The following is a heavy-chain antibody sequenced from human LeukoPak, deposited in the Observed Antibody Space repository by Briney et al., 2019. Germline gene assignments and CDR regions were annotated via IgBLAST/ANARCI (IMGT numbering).Heavy chain of an antibody. CDR2: ISAYNGNT. V-gene: IGHV1-18*01. CDR3: ASRGAYYDILTGPRYFDC. D-gene: IGHD3-9*01. J-gene: IGHJ4*02. CDR1: GYTFTSYG. Sequence: ASVKVSCKASGYTFTSYGISWVRQAPGQGLEWMGWISAYNGNTNYAQKLQGRVTMTTDTSTSTAYMELRSLRSDDTAVYYCASRGAYYDILTGPRYFDCWGQGTLVTVSS.